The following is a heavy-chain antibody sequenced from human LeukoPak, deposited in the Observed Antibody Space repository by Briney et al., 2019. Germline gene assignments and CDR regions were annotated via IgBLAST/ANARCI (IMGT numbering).Heavy chain of an antibody. D-gene: IGHD6-19*01. CDR1: GGSISSSSYY. CDR2: IYYSGST. V-gene: IGHV4-39*07. Sequence: SETLSLTCTVSGGSISSSSYYWGWIRQPPGKGLEWIGSIYYSGSTYYNPSLKSRVTISVDTSKNQFSLKLSSVTAADTAVYYCAREVRFSSGWYFGYMDVWGKGTTVTVSS. CDR3: AREVRFSSGWYFGYMDV. J-gene: IGHJ6*03.